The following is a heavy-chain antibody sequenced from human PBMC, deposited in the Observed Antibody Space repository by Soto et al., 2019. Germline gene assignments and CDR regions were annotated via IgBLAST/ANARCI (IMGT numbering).Heavy chain of an antibody. CDR2: ISSSSSTI. D-gene: IGHD3-10*01. CDR3: ARDTPGYYCSGYKIYCDY. Sequence: EVQLVESGGGLVQPGGSLRLSCAASGFTFSSYSMNCVRQAPGKGLEWDSYISSSSSTIYYADSVKGRFTICRDNAKNSLYLQMNSLRAEDTAVYYCARDTPGYYCSGYKIYCDYWGQGALVTVS. V-gene: IGHV3-48*01. CDR1: GFTFSSYS. J-gene: IGHJ4*02.